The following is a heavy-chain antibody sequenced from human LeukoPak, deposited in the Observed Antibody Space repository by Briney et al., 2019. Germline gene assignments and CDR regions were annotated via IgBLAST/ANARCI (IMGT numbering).Heavy chain of an antibody. D-gene: IGHD5-18*01. CDR1: GGSISSGSFY. V-gene: IGHV4-61*02. CDR3: ASARYSYGSYYYYYMDV. Sequence: PSETLSLTCTVSGGSISSGSFYWSWIRQPAGKGLEWIGRIYTSGSTNYNPSLKSRVTISVDTSKNQFSLKLSSVTAADTAVYYCASARYSYGSYYYYYMDVWGKGTRSPSP. CDR2: IYTSGST. J-gene: IGHJ6*03.